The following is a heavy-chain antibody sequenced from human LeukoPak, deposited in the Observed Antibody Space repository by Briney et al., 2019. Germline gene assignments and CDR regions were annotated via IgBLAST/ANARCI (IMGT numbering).Heavy chain of an antibody. CDR2: ISSSSTYI. CDR1: GFSFRSYS. D-gene: IGHD3-10*01. CDR3: ARDRGSGSYYMGGFDI. V-gene: IGHV3-21*01. Sequence: KAGGSLRLSCEASGFSFRSYSMNWVRQAPGKGLEWVSCISSSSTYIFYADSMKGRFTISRDNAKNSLFLQMNSLRAEDTAIYYCARDRGSGSYYMGGFDIWGQGTLVTV. J-gene: IGHJ3*02.